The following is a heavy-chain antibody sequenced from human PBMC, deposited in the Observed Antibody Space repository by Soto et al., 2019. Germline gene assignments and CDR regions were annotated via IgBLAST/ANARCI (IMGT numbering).Heavy chain of an antibody. CDR1: GGSISSSSYY. CDR2: IYYSGST. Sequence: QLQLQESGPGLVKPSETLSLTCTVSGGSISSSSYYWGWIRQPPGKGLEWIGSIYYSGSTYYNPSLKSRVTISVDTSKNQFSLKLSSVTAADTAVYYCARLCHKKWLVYFDYWGQGTLVTVSS. J-gene: IGHJ4*02. V-gene: IGHV4-39*01. D-gene: IGHD6-19*01. CDR3: ARLCHKKWLVYFDY.